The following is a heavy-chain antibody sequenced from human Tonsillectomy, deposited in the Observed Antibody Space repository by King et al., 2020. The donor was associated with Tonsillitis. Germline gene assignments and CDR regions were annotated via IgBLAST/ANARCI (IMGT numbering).Heavy chain of an antibody. J-gene: IGHJ4*02. CDR1: GYTFTNYW. CDR3: ARHGGRSFEGLLPFAS. D-gene: IGHD3-9*01. Sequence: VQLVESGAEAKKPGESLKISCKGSGYTFTNYWIGWVRQMPGKGLEWMGLIYPGDSDTRYSPSFQGQVTFSADRSISTAYLQWSSLKASDTAMYYCARHGGRSFEGLLPFASWGQGTLVTVSS. V-gene: IGHV5-51*01. CDR2: IYPGDSDT.